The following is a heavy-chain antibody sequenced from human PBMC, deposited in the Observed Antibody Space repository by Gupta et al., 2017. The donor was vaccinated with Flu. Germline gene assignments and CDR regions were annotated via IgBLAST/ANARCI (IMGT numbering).Heavy chain of an antibody. CDR3: ARDTVDRDGMDV. V-gene: IGHV3-11*01. D-gene: IGHD5-12*01. CDR1: GSTFSDYY. J-gene: IGHJ6*02. Sequence: AASGSTFSDYYMSWIRQAPGKGLEWVSYISSSGATIYYADSVKGRFTISRDNAKNSLYLQIKSLRVEDTAIYYCARDTVDRDGMDVWGQGTTVTVSS. CDR2: ISSSGATI.